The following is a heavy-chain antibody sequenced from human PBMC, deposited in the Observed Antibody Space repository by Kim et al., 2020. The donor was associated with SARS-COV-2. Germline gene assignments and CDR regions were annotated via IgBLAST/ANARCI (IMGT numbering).Heavy chain of an antibody. CDR1: GVSLSSSSYY. J-gene: IGHJ2*01. CDR3: ARHQSYSSGWYV. D-gene: IGHD6-19*01. CDR2: AYYIGNT. Sequence: SETLSLTCTVSGVSLSSSSYYWGWIRQPPGKGLEWIVTAYYIGNTYYNPSLKSRVTISVDTSKNQFSLKLSSVTAAATTDYYCARHQSYSSGWYV. V-gene: IGHV4-39*01.